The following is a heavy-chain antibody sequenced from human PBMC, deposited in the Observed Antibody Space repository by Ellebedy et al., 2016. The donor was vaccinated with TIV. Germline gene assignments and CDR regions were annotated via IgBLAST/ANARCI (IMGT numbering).Heavy chain of an antibody. Sequence: GSLRLSCTVSGGSISRFYWSWIRQPPGKGLEWIGYIYYSGSTNYNPSLKSRVTILVDTSKNQFSLKLSSVTAADTAVYYCARWGTPAGPFDYWGQGTLVTVSS. CDR2: IYYSGST. J-gene: IGHJ4*02. CDR3: ARWGTPAGPFDY. V-gene: IGHV4-59*08. D-gene: IGHD3-16*01. CDR1: GGSISRFY.